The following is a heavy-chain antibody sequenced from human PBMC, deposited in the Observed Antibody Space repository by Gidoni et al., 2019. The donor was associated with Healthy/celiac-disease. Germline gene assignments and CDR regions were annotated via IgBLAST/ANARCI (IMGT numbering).Heavy chain of an antibody. CDR2: ISYDGSNK. CDR1: GFTFSSYA. Sequence: QVQLVESGGGVVQPGRSLRLSCAASGFTFSSYAMPWVRQAPGKGLEWVAVISYDGSNKYYADSVKGRFTISRDNSKNTLYLQMNSLRAEDTAVYYCARDKSGYSDYWGQGTLVTVSS. CDR3: ARDKSGYSDY. V-gene: IGHV3-30*01. J-gene: IGHJ4*02. D-gene: IGHD6-13*01.